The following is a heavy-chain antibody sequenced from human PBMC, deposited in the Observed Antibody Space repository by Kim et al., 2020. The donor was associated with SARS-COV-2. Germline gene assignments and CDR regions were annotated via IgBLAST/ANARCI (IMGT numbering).Heavy chain of an antibody. V-gene: IGHV4-39*01. J-gene: IGHJ4*02. CDR2: IYYSGST. CDR1: GGSISSSSYY. CDR3: ACIGYCSGGSCYGTDY. D-gene: IGHD2-15*01. Sequence: SETLSLTCTVSGGSISSSSYYWGWIRQPPGKGLEWIGSIYYSGSTYYNPSLKSRVTISVDTSKNQFSLKLSSVTAADTAVYYCACIGYCSGGSCYGTDYWGQGTLVTVSS.